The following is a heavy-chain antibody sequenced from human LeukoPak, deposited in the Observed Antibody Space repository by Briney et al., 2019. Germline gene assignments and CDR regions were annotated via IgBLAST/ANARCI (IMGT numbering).Heavy chain of an antibody. CDR2: IYPGDSDT. CDR3: ARRIAVAGTEWFDP. Sequence: GESLKISCKGSGFSFNMYWIGWVRQMPGKGLEWMGIIYPGDSDTRYSPSFQGQVTISVDKSISTAYLQWSSLKASDTAVYYCARRIAVAGTEWFDPWGQGTLVTVSS. J-gene: IGHJ5*02. V-gene: IGHV5-51*01. CDR1: GFSFNMYW. D-gene: IGHD6-19*01.